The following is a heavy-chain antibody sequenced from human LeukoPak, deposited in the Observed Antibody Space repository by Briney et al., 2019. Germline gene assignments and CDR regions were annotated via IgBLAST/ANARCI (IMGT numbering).Heavy chain of an antibody. D-gene: IGHD6-13*01. CDR3: ARRVAVVGSNWFDP. V-gene: IGHV4-59*01. J-gene: IGHJ5*02. CDR2: IYSSGSP. CDR1: GGSISGYY. Sequence: PSETLSLTCTVSGGSISGYYWSWIRQPPGKGLEWIGYIYSSGSPNYTPSLKSRVTISVDTPKNQFSLMLKSVTAADTAVYYCARRVAVVGSNWFDPWGQGTLVTVSS.